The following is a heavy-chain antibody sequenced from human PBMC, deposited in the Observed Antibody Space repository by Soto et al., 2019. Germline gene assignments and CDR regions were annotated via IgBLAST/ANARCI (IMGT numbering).Heavy chain of an antibody. J-gene: IGHJ4*02. CDR1: GFAFSSYD. CDR2: INTDGGSI. D-gene: IGHD1-1*01. V-gene: IGHV3-48*01. Sequence: EVQLVESGGGLKQPGGSLRLSCAASGFAFSSYDMDWVRQAPGKGLEWVSYINTDGGSIHYAESVKGRFTISRDNARNSLSLQMNSLRVEDTAVYYCVRDPSGLNDFDYWGQGALVTVSS. CDR3: VRDPSGLNDFDY.